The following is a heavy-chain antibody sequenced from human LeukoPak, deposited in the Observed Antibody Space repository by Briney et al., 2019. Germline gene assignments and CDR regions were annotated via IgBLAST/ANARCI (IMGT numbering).Heavy chain of an antibody. J-gene: IGHJ6*03. V-gene: IGHV4-39*01. CDR2: VFHSGNT. D-gene: IGHD1-1*01. Sequence: PSETLSLTCSVSGGSITSSLYHWGWLPQAPGEGLQWIGNVFHSGNTYYSPSLQSRVAISIDTSKNRFSLKLTSVTAADTAVYYARQIVGTSWNYHYSYIDVWGNGTSVSVSS. CDR3: ARQIVGTSWNYHYSYIDV. CDR1: GGSITSSLYH.